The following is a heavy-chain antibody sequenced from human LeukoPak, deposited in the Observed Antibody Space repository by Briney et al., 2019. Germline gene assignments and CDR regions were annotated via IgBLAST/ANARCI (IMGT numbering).Heavy chain of an antibody. CDR2: IKQDGSEK. Sequence: GGSLRLSCAASGFTFSSNWMSWVRQAPGKGLEWVANIKQDGSEKYYVDSVKGRFTISRDNAKNSLYLQMNSLRAEDTAVYYCAREDQLLVYYWGQGTLVTVSS. D-gene: IGHD2-2*01. V-gene: IGHV3-7*03. CDR1: GFTFSSNW. CDR3: AREDQLLVYY. J-gene: IGHJ4*02.